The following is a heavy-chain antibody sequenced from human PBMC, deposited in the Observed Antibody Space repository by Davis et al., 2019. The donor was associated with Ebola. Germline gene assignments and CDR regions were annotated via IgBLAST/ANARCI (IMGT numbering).Heavy chain of an antibody. J-gene: IGHJ3*02. V-gene: IGHV1-3*01. CDR3: LRGSYYDAFDI. CDR2: INAGNGNT. CDR1: GYTFTSYA. Sequence: AASVKVSCKASGYTFTSYAMHWVRQAPGQRLEWMGWINAGNGNTKYSQKFQGRVTITRDTSASTAYMELRSLRSDDTAVYYCLRGSYYDAFDIWGQGTMVTVSS. D-gene: IGHD3-10*01.